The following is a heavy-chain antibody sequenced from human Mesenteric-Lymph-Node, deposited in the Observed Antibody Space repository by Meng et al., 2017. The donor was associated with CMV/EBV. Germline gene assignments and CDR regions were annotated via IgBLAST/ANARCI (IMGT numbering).Heavy chain of an antibody. D-gene: IGHD2-2*01. Sequence: CMHWGRQAPGQGLQWMRLINRSGEDTTDAEQFQGRVIMTRDTSTSTDHLELSSLRPEDTAVYYCARDLSRCSQSGTTCYDISWFDPWGQGTLVTVSS. CDR1: C. CDR3: ARDLSRCSQSGTTCYDISWFDP. V-gene: IGHV1-46*01. CDR2: INRSGEDT. J-gene: IGHJ5*02.